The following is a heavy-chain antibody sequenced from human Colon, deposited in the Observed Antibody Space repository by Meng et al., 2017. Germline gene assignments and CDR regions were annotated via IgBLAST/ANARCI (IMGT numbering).Heavy chain of an antibody. Sequence: QLGQTGAEVKKPGASVTVSCKASGYTLYIHWVRLRPGEGLEWMGRINPRTGDTKSAQSFQGRVTMTRDTSTTTFSMDLRSLTTDDSAIYFCARESADGGSFDLWGQGTLVTVSS. D-gene: IGHD2-15*01. CDR1: GYTLY. V-gene: IGHV1-2*06. J-gene: IGHJ4*02. CDR2: INPRTGDT. CDR3: ARESADGGSFDL.